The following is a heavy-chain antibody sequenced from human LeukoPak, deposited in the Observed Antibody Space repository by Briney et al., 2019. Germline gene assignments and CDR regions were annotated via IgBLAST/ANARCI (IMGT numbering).Heavy chain of an antibody. D-gene: IGHD2-15*01. CDR3: ARGAWATRLAS. CDR2: IYESGTT. CDR1: GESLNSYY. V-gene: IGHV4-34*01. J-gene: IGHJ4*02. Sequence: SETLSLTCAVYGESLNSYYWSWVRQPPGEGLEWIGEIYESGTTKYNPSLKSRAAISMVPSKQQFSLRLSSVTAADTAVYYCARGAWATRLASWGLGTPVIVSS.